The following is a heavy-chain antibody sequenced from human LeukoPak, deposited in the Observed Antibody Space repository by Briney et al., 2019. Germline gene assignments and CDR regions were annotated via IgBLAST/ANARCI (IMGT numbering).Heavy chain of an antibody. V-gene: IGHV7-4-1*02. Sequence: GASVKVSCKASGYTFTDYAMNWVRQAPGQGLEWVGWIHPNTGNPTYAQGFTGRFVFSLDTSVGTTYLQISSLKAEDTAVYYCARAYQSLGGLSLPDHWGQGTLVTVSS. CDR1: GYTFTDYA. J-gene: IGHJ5*02. D-gene: IGHD3-16*02. CDR3: ARAYQSLGGLSLPDH. CDR2: IHPNTGNP.